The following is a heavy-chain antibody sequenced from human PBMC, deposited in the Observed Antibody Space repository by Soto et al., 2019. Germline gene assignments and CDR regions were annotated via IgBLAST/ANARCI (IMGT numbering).Heavy chain of an antibody. CDR3: TRLHYDFWSGYPASPTYYYYYMDV. D-gene: IGHD3-3*01. J-gene: IGHJ6*03. V-gene: IGHV3-73*01. Sequence: GGSLRLSCAASGFTFSGSAMHWVRQASGKGLEWVGRIRSKANSYATAYAASVKGRFTISRDDSKNTAYLQMNSLKTEDTAVYYCTRLHYDFWSGYPASPTYYYYYMDVWGKGTTVTVSS. CDR2: IRSKANSYAT. CDR1: GFTFSGSA.